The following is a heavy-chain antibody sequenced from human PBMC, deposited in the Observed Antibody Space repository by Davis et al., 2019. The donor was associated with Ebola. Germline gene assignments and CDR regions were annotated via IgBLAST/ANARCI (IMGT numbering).Heavy chain of an antibody. CDR1: CGSVISPSYY. CDR2: IYYTGST. J-gene: IGHJ4*02. V-gene: IGHV4-39*07. CDR3: ARTHNNGYFDF. D-gene: IGHD1/OR15-1a*01. Sequence: PSETLSLTCTLSCGSVISPSYYWGWIRQPPGKGLEWIGSIYYTGSTYYNPSLKSRVTISVDTSNNQLSLKLNSVTAADTAIYYCARTHNNGYFDFWGLGTLVTVSS.